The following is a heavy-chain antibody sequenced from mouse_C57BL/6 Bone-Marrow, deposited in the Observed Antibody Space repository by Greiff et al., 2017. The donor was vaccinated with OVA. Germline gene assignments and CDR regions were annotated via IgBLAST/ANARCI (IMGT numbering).Heavy chain of an antibody. D-gene: IGHD1-1*01. Sequence: EVQLVESGPGLVKPSQSLSLTCSVTGYSITSGYYWNWIRQFPGNKLEWMGYISYDGSNNYNPSLKNRISITRDTSKNQFFLKLNSVTTEDTATYYCAIYGSSSYWYFDVGGTGTTVTVSS. J-gene: IGHJ1*03. V-gene: IGHV3-6*01. CDR1: GYSITSGYY. CDR3: AIYGSSSYWYFDV. CDR2: ISYDGSN.